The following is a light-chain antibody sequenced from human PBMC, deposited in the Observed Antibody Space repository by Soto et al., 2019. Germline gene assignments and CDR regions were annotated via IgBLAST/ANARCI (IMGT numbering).Light chain of an antibody. J-gene: IGLJ1*01. CDR3: SSYAGSNNFV. CDR1: SSDAGGYNY. V-gene: IGLV2-8*01. Sequence: QSALTQPPSASGSPGQSVTISCTGTSSDAGGYNYVSWYQQHPGKAPKLMIYEVSERPSGVPDRFSGSKSSNTASLTVSGLQAEDEADYYCSSYAGSNNFVFGTGTKVTV. CDR2: EVS.